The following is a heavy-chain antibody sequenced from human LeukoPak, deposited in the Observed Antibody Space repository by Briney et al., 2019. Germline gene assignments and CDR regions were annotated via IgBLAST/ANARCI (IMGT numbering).Heavy chain of an antibody. J-gene: IGHJ3*02. CDR3: AKDRAAAVGAFDI. D-gene: IGHD6-13*01. CDR1: GFTFSSYG. Sequence: GGSLRLSCAASGFTFSSYGMHWVRQAPGKGLEWVAFIRYDGSNKYYADSVKGRFTISRDNSKNTLYLQMNSLRAEDTAVYYCAKDRAAAVGAFDIWGQGTMVTVSS. V-gene: IGHV3-30*02. CDR2: IRYDGSNK.